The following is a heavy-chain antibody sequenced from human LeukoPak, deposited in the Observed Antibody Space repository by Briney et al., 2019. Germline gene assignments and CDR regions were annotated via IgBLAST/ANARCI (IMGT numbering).Heavy chain of an antibody. CDR3: ARDFEAVADEEGYDAFDI. CDR1: GYTFTRYG. Sequence: ASVKVSCKASGYTFTRYGMTWVRQAPGQGLEWMGWISGYNGNTNYAQKLQGRVTMTKDTSTSRVYMELRSLRPDDTAVYYCARDFEAVADEEGYDAFDIWGQGTMVTVSS. D-gene: IGHD6-19*01. J-gene: IGHJ3*02. V-gene: IGHV1-18*01. CDR2: ISGYNGNT.